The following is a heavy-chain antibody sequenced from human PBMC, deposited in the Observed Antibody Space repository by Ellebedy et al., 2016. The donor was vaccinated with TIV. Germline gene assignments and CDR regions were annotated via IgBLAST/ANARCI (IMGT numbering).Heavy chain of an antibody. J-gene: IGHJ4*02. D-gene: IGHD3-3*02. CDR3: AAFPYISTSSAF. CDR1: GYTFTSYY. V-gene: IGHV1-46*01. CDR2: INPSGGST. Sequence: ASVKVSCKASGYTFTSYYMHWVRQAPGQGFEWMGIINPSGGSTSYAQKFQGRVTMTRDMSISTAYMELSGLKSDDTAVYYCAAFPYISTSSAFWGQGTLVTVSS.